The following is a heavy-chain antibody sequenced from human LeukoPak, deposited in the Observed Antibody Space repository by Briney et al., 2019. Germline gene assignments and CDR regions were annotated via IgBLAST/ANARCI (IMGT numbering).Heavy chain of an antibody. CDR2: ISSSSSYI. CDR1: GFTFSSYS. CDR3: AKGDTGDSHY. Sequence: GGSLRLSCAASGFTFSSYSMNWVRQAPGKGLEWVSSISSSSSYIYYADSVKGRFTISRDNSKNTLYLQMNSLRAEDTAVYYCAKGDTGDSHYWGQGTLVTVSS. V-gene: IGHV3-21*01. D-gene: IGHD4-17*01. J-gene: IGHJ4*02.